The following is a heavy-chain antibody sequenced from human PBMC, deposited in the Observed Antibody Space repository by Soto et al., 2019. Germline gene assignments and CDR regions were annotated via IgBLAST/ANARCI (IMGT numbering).Heavy chain of an antibody. D-gene: IGHD2-15*01. Sequence: QVQLVESGGGVVQPGRSLRLSCVASGFTFSSYAVHWVRQAPGKGLEWVAVVSYDGSNKYYAGSVKGRFTISRDNSKNTVYLQMNSLRAEDTAVYYSARDRKEGEYCSGGSCYSTNDYWGQGTLVTVSS. CDR2: VSYDGSNK. V-gene: IGHV3-30-3*01. CDR3: ARDRKEGEYCSGGSCYSTNDY. J-gene: IGHJ4*02. CDR1: GFTFSSYA.